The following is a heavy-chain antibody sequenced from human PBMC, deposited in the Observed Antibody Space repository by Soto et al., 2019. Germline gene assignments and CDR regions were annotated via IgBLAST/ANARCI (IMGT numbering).Heavy chain of an antibody. CDR3: ARILVSGARPTSNSSQSSGGY. CDR2: IYYRGST. CDR1: GGSISSGCYY. J-gene: IGHJ4*02. Sequence: SETLSLTFTVSGGSISSGCYYWSWIRQHPGKGLEWIGYIYYRGSTYYNPSLKSRVTISVDTSKNQFSMKLSSVTAADTAVYYCARILVSGARPTSNSSQSSGGYWGQGTLVTVSS. V-gene: IGHV4-31*03. D-gene: IGHD3-22*01.